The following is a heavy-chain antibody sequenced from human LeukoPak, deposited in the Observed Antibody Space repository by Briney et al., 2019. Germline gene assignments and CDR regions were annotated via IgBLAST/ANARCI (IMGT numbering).Heavy chain of an antibody. D-gene: IGHD3-22*01. CDR1: GGSISSYY. Sequence: PSETLSLTCTVSGGSISSYYWSWIRQSAGKGLEWIGRIYTSGSTNYNPSLKSRVTMSVDTSKNQFSLKLSSVTAADTAVYYCAIDPPYYDSSGLSISDYWGQGTLVTASS. CDR2: IYTSGST. V-gene: IGHV4-4*07. CDR3: AIDPPYYDSSGLSISDY. J-gene: IGHJ4*02.